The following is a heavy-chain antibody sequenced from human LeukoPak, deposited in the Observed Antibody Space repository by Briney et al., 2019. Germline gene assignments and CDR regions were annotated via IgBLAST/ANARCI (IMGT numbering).Heavy chain of an antibody. CDR1: GYTFTVYY. J-gene: IGHJ6*03. CDR2: INPNSGGT. V-gene: IGHV1-2*02. D-gene: IGHD5-24*01. Sequence: VASVKVSCTASGYTFTVYYMHWVRQAPGQGLEWMGWINPNSGGTNYAQKFQGRVTMTRDTSISTAYMELSRLRSDDTAVYYCARGVRDGYNSREDFFRYFTKKKYYMDVWGKGTTVTVSS. CDR3: ARGVRDGYNSREDFFRYFTKKKYYMDV.